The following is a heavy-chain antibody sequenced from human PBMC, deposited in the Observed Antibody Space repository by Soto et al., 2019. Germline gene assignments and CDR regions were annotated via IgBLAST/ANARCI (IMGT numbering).Heavy chain of an antibody. CDR3: GRLYGSGSYYNGIGY. CDR1: GGSISSDDSY. J-gene: IGHJ4*02. D-gene: IGHD3-10*01. V-gene: IGHV4-30-4*01. Sequence: QVQLQESCPGLVKPSQTLSLTCTVSGGSISSDDSYWSWIRQPPGKGLEWIGYIYRNGNTYYNGSPMSRLTIPVDTCKNQFALELSAVTAADSAVYFCGRLYGSGSYYNGIGYWGQGTLVTVSS. CDR2: IYRNGNT.